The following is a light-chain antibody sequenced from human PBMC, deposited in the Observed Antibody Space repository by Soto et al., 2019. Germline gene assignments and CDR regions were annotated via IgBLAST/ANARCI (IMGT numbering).Light chain of an antibody. J-gene: IGKJ1*01. V-gene: IGKV1-39*01. CDR1: QSISSY. Sequence: DIQMTQSPSSLSASVGDSVTITCRASQSISSYVNWYQQRPGKAPKLLIYAASSLQGGVPSRFSGSGSGTDFTLTISSLQPEDFATYYCQQSYSTPVTFGQGTKVEIK. CDR3: QQSYSTPVT. CDR2: AAS.